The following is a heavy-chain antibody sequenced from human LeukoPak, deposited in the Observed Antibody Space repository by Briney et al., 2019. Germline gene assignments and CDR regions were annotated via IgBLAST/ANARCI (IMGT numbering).Heavy chain of an antibody. Sequence: SETLSLTCTVSGGSVSSSSYYWGWIRQPPGKGLEWIGSIYHSGSTYYNPSLKSRVTISVDTSKNQFSLKLSSVTAADTAVYYCARRITGTTSDSFDYWGQGTLVTVSS. D-gene: IGHD1-20*01. CDR2: IYHSGST. J-gene: IGHJ4*02. CDR3: ARRITGTTSDSFDY. CDR1: GGSVSSSSYY. V-gene: IGHV4-39*01.